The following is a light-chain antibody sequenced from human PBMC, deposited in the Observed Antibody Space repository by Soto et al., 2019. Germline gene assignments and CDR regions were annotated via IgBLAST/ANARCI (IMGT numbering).Light chain of an antibody. Sequence: QSVLTQSPSASASLGSSVKLTCTLSSGHSSFIVAWYQQQPGKAPRYLMKLEGSGSYNKGSGVPDRFSGSSSGADRYLTISDLHFEDEADYYCETWDSNTHVLFGGGTKVTVL. CDR3: ETWDSNTHVL. CDR1: SGHSSFI. V-gene: IGLV4-60*02. J-gene: IGLJ2*01. CDR2: LEGSGSY.